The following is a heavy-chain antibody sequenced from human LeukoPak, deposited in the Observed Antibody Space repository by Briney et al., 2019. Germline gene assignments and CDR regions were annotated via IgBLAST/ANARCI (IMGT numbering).Heavy chain of an antibody. CDR1: GGSFSGYY. Sequence: SETLSLTCAVYGGSFSGYYWSWIRHPPGKGLEWIGEINHSGSTNYNPSLKSRVTISVDTSKNQFSLKLSSVTAADTAVYYCARAGGNSLLGIDPWGQGTLVTVSS. CDR3: ARAGGNSLLGIDP. D-gene: IGHD4-23*01. V-gene: IGHV4-34*01. J-gene: IGHJ5*02. CDR2: INHSGST.